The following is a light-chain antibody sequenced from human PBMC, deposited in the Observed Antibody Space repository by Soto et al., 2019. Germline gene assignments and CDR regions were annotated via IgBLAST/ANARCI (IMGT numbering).Light chain of an antibody. J-gene: IGKJ5*01. Sequence: DIQLTQSPSFLSASVGDRVTITCRASQGLSSDLAWYQQKPGKAPKLLIYAASTLKSGVPSRFSGSGSGTEFTLTLCSLQPEDFATYCCLQLNSYAITFGQGTRLEIK. CDR3: LQLNSYAIT. CDR2: AAS. V-gene: IGKV1-9*01. CDR1: QGLSSD.